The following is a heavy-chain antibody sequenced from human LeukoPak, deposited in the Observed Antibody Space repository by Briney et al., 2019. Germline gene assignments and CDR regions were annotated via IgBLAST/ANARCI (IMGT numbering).Heavy chain of an antibody. D-gene: IGHD3-16*01. V-gene: IGHV3-11*06. CDR1: GFTFSDYY. Sequence: GGSLRLSCAASGFTFSDYYMSWIRQAPGKGLEWVSFITGSSRSINYADSVKGRFTISRDNAKNTLYLQMNSLRAEDTAVYYCARTYLVGWYFDLWGRGALVTVSS. CDR3: ARTYLVGWYFDL. J-gene: IGHJ2*01. CDR2: ITGSSRSI.